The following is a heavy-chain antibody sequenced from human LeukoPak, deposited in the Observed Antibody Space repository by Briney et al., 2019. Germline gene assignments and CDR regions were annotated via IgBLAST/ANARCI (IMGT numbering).Heavy chain of an antibody. CDR2: INKDGSST. D-gene: IGHD3-10*01. J-gene: IGHJ4*02. CDR1: GFSFSSYW. Sequence: PGGSLRLSCAASGFSFSSYWMHWVRQAPGKGLVWVSRINKDGSSTTNADSVKGRFTISRDNAKNRLYLQMNSLRAEDTAVYYCTRDMIRGVINYWGQGTLVTVSS. V-gene: IGHV3-74*01. CDR3: TRDMIRGVINY.